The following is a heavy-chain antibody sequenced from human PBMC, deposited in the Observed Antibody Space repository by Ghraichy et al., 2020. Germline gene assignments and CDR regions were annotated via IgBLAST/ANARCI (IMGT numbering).Heavy chain of an antibody. J-gene: IGHJ4*02. CDR1: GYTFSSYA. CDR3: ARSIQESAATGFDY. D-gene: IGHD6-13*01. CDR2: IYAGNGNT. V-gene: IGHV1-3*01. Sequence: ASVKVSCKASGYTFSSYAIHWVRQAPGQRLEWMGWIYAGNGNTYYSQQFQGRVTITRDTSASTASMDLRSLRSEDTAVYYCARSIQESAATGFDYWGQGTLVTVSS.